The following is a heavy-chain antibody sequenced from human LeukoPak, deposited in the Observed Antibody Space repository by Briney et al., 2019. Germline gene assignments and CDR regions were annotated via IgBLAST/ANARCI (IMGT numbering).Heavy chain of an antibody. Sequence: ASVKVSCKASGYTFTSYGISWVRQTPGQGLEWMGWISAYNGNTNYAQELQGRVTMTTDTSTSTAYMELRSLRSDDTAVYYCARRKEQQLADYWGQGTLVTVSS. CDR2: ISAYNGNT. J-gene: IGHJ4*02. CDR3: ARRKEQQLADY. V-gene: IGHV1-18*01. CDR1: GYTFTSYG. D-gene: IGHD6-13*01.